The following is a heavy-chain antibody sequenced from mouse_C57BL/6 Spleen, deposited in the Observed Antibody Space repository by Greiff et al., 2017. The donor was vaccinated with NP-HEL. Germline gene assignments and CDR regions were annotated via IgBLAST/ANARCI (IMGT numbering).Heavy chain of an antibody. J-gene: IGHJ1*03. V-gene: IGHV5-15*01. CDR1: GFTFSDYG. CDR2: ISNLAYSI. CDR3: ARQDGSSYEWYFDV. Sequence: EVKLMESGGGLVQPGGSLKLSCAASGFTFSDYGMAWVRQAPRKGPEWVALISNLAYSIYYADTVTGRFTISRENAKNTLYLEMSSLRSEDTAMYYCARQDGSSYEWYFDVWGTGTTVTVSS. D-gene: IGHD1-1*01.